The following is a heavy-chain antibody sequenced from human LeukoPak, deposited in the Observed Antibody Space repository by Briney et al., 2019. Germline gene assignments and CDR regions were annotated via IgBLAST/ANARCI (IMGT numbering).Heavy chain of an antibody. CDR3: YGANAEH. CDR1: GFTFSSYW. CDR2: TNTDGSST. D-gene: IGHD4-23*01. V-gene: IGHV3-74*03. J-gene: IGHJ1*01. Sequence: GGSLRLSCAASGFTFSSYWMHWVRQAPGKGLVWVSGTNTDGSSTMYADSVKGRFTIARDNVKNTLYLQMNSQRAEDTAVYYCYGANAEHWGQGTLVTVSS.